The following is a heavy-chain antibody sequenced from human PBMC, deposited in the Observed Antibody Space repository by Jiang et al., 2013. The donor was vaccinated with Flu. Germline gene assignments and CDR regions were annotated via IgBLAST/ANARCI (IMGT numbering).Heavy chain of an antibody. CDR2: ISYDGSNK. J-gene: IGHJ3*02. CDR3: ASLGHIVVVTAIRDAFDI. CDR1: GFTFSSYA. Sequence: VQLLESGGGVVQPGRSLRLSCAASGFTFSSYAMHWVRQAPGKGLEWVAVISYDGSNKYYADSVKGRFTISRDNSKNTLYLQMNSLRAEDTAVYYCASLGHIVVVTAIRDAFDIWGQGTMVTVSS. V-gene: IGHV3-30-3*01. D-gene: IGHD2-21*02.